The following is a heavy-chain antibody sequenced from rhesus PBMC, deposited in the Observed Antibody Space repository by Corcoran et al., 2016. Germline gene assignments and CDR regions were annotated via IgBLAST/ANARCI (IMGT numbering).Heavy chain of an antibody. CDR2: YYGSSGST. V-gene: IGHV4-76*01. D-gene: IGHD3-3*01. Sequence: QVQLQESGPGVVKPSETLSLTCAVSGGSISSGYDWSWIRQPPGKGLEWIGYYYGSSGSTNYNPSLKNRVTISKDASKNQFSLKLSSVPAADTAVYYCARGHYNFWTGYYFDYWGQGVLVTVSS. CDR3: ARGHYNFWTGYYFDY. J-gene: IGHJ4*01. CDR1: GGSISSGYD.